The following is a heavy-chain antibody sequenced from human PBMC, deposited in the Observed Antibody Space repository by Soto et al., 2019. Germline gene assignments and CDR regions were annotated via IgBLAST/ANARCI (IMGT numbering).Heavy chain of an antibody. J-gene: IGHJ4*02. D-gene: IGHD4-17*01. V-gene: IGHV3-23*01. Sequence: EVQVLESGGGLVQPGGSLRLSCAASGFTFSSYAMSWVRQAPGKGLEWVSTISGSGGSTYYADSVKGRFTISRDNSKNKLYLQMNSLRAEDTAVYYCATHRGGHYGDYFDSWGQGTLVTVSS. CDR2: ISGSGGST. CDR3: ATHRGGHYGDYFDS. CDR1: GFTFSSYA.